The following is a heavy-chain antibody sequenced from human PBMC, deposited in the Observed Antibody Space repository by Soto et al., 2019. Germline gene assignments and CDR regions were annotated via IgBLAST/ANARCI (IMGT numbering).Heavy chain of an antibody. D-gene: IGHD3-10*01. CDR1: GGSISSGGYY. CDR3: ATVLSRLLWFGESIGPNFDY. CDR2: IYYSGST. Sequence: PSETLSLTCTVSGGSISSGGYYWSWIRQHPGKGLEWIGYIYYSGSTYYKPSLKSRVTISVDTSKNQFSLKLSSVTAADTVVYFCATVLSRLLWFGESIGPNFDYWGQGTLVTVSS. J-gene: IGHJ4*02. V-gene: IGHV4-31*03.